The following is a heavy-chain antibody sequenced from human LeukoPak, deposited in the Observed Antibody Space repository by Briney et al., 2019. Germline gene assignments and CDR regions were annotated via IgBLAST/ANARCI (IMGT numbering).Heavy chain of an antibody. CDR2: IYYSGNT. CDR1: GGSISSYY. D-gene: IGHD4-17*01. J-gene: IGHJ5*02. CDR3: AGAAYGDYGGS. Sequence: PSETLSLTCTVPGGSISSYYWSWIRQPPRKGLEWIGQIYYSGNTNYNPSLKRRVTISVDTSKNQFSLRLSSVTAADTAVEWCAGAAYGDYGGSWGKGTLVTVSS. V-gene: IGHV4-59*01.